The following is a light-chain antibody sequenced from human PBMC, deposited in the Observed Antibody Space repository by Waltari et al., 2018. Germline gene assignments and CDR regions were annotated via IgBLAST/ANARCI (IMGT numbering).Light chain of an antibody. CDR2: AAS. V-gene: IGKV1-39*01. CDR3: QQSNSTPLT. J-gene: IGKJ4*01. Sequence: DIQMNLSPSSLSASVGDRVTITCRASQSISSYLNWYQQKPGEAPKLLIYAASVLQSGVPSRFSGSGSGTDFTLTITSLQPEDFVTYYCQQSNSTPLTFGGGTKVEIK. CDR1: QSISSY.